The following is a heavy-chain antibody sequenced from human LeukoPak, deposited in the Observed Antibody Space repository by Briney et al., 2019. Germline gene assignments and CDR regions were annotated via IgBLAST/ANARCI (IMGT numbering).Heavy chain of an antibody. Sequence: GSSVKVSCKASGGTFSSYAISWVRQAPGQGLEWMGRIIPIFGTANYAQKFQGRVTITTGESTSTAYMELSSLRSEDTAVYYCARGYCSSTSCYVDWFDPWRQGTLVTVSS. CDR2: IIPIFGTA. J-gene: IGHJ5*02. CDR3: ARGYCSSTSCYVDWFDP. V-gene: IGHV1-69*05. CDR1: GGTFSSYA. D-gene: IGHD2-2*01.